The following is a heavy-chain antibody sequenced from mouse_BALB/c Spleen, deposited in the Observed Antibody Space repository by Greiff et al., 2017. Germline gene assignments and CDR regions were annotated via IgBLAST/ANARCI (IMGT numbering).Heavy chain of an antibody. V-gene: IGHV1-69*02. Sequence: VQLQQPGAELVKPGASVKLSCKASGYTFTSYWMHWVKQRPGQGLEWIGEIDPSDSYTNYNQKFKGKATLTVDKSSSTAYMQLSSLTSEDSAVYYCASALITTVVATDYWGQGTTLTVSS. CDR2: IDPSDSYT. CDR3: ASALITTVVATDY. D-gene: IGHD1-1*01. J-gene: IGHJ2*01. CDR1: GYTFTSYW.